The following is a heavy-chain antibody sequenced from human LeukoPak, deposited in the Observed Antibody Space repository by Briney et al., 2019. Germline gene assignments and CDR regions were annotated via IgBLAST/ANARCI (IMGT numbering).Heavy chain of an antibody. J-gene: IGHJ4*02. CDR3: ARDRTGSSSWYYFDY. Sequence: GGSLRLSCAASGFTFSSYAMSWVRKATGKGLEWLSAISGSGGSTYYADSVKGRFTISRDNSKNTLYLQMNSLRAEDTAVYYCARDRTGSSSWYYFDYWGQGTLVTVSS. CDR1: GFTFSSYA. D-gene: IGHD6-13*01. CDR2: ISGSGGST. V-gene: IGHV3-23*01.